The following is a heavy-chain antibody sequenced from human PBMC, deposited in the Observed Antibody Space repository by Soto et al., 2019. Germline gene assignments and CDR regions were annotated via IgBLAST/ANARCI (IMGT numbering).Heavy chain of an antibody. D-gene: IGHD3-3*01. Sequence: QVQLVESGGGVVQPGRSLRLSCAASGFTFSSYGMHWVRQAPGKGLEWVAVIWYDGSNKYYADSVKGRFTISRDNSKNTLYLQMNSLRAEDTAVYYCARDLRITIFGGVRYYYYGMDVWGQGTTVTVSS. V-gene: IGHV3-33*01. J-gene: IGHJ6*02. CDR3: ARDLRITIFGGVRYYYYGMDV. CDR2: IWYDGSNK. CDR1: GFTFSSYG.